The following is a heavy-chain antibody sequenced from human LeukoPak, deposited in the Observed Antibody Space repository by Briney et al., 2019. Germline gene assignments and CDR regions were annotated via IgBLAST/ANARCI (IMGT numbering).Heavy chain of an antibody. J-gene: IGHJ4*02. CDR1: GGSISSYY. Sequence: ASETLSLTCTVSGGSISSYYWSWIRQPAGKGLEWIGRIYTSGSTNYNPSLKSRVTMSVDTSKNQFSLKLSSVTAADTAVYYCARQAVYSSGWYFDYWGQGTLVTVSS. V-gene: IGHV4-4*07. CDR3: ARQAVYSSGWYFDY. D-gene: IGHD6-19*01. CDR2: IYTSGST.